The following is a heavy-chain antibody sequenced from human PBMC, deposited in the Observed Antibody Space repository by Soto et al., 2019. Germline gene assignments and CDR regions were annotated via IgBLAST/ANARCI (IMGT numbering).Heavy chain of an antibody. Sequence: GGSLRLSCAASGFAFSSHPMSWVRQAPERGLEWVSGISDSGGLTYNADSVKGRFTISRDNSKNTLYLQMDSLRAEDTALYYCARRAFGSSRSFDIWGQGTMVTVS. D-gene: IGHD6-6*01. CDR3: ARRAFGSSRSFDI. V-gene: IGHV3-23*01. CDR1: GFAFSSHP. CDR2: ISDSGGLT. J-gene: IGHJ3*02.